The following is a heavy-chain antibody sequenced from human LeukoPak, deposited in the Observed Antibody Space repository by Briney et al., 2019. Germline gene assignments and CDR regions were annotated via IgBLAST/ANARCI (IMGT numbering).Heavy chain of an antibody. V-gene: IGHV3-72*01. CDR2: IRNRANSYTT. Sequence: GGSLRLSCAASGFTFTDHDMDWVRQAPGKGLEWVGRIRNRANSYTTEYAASVNDRFTISRDDSQNSVYLHMNSLKSEDTAVYYCAGGSIAVAGFDYWGQGTLVTVSS. CDR1: GFTFTDHD. CDR3: AGGSIAVAGFDY. D-gene: IGHD6-19*01. J-gene: IGHJ4*02.